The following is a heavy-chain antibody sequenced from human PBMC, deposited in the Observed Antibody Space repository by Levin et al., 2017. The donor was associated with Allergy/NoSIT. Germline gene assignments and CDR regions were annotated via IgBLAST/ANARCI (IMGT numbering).Heavy chain of an antibody. CDR1: GGSISDDSYY. CDR2: IYYDGSA. CDR3: AGEPNSPYYYHYGLDV. V-gene: IGHV4-39*07. D-gene: IGHD2/OR15-2a*01. Sequence: SETLSLTCTVSGGSISDDSYYWAWVRRPPGKGLEWIGSIYYDGSAYYNPSLKTRLTISVDTSKNQFSLRVNSVTAADTAVYYCAGEPNSPYYYHYGLDVWGQGTSVTVSS. J-gene: IGHJ6*02.